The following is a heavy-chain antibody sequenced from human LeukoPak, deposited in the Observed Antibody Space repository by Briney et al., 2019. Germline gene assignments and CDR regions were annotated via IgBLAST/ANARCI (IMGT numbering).Heavy chain of an antibody. J-gene: IGHJ4*02. CDR3: AKSRSVVVTAHFDY. Sequence: GGSLRLSCAASGFTFSDYYMSWIRQAPGKGLEWVSYISSSGSTIYYADSVKGRFTISRDNAKNTLYLQMNSLRAEDTAVYYCAKSRSVVVTAHFDYWGQGTLVTVPS. D-gene: IGHD2-21*02. CDR1: GFTFSDYY. CDR2: ISSSGSTI. V-gene: IGHV3-11*04.